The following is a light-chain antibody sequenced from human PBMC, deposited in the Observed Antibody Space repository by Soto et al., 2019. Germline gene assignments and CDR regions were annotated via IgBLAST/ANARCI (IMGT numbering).Light chain of an antibody. J-gene: IGLJ1*01. V-gene: IGLV2-11*01. CDR3: CSFAGSYTYV. Sequence: QSVLTQPASVSGSPGQSITISCTGTSSDIGTYKYVSWFQHHPGKAPKLIIYDVTERPAGVPDRFSGSKSGNTASLTISGLQAEDEADYSCCSFAGSYTYVFGGGTKLTVL. CDR2: DVT. CDR1: SSDIGTYKY.